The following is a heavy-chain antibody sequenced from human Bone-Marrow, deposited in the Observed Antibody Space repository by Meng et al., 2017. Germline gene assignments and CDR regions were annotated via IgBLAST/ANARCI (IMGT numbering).Heavy chain of an antibody. CDR1: GGTFSTYA. CDR2: IIPIFGTT. J-gene: IGHJ6*02. Sequence: SVKVSCKASGGTFSTYAINWVRQAPGQGLEWMGGIIPIFGTTNFAQKFQGRVTITADKSTSTAYMELSSLGSEDTAMYYCARGYCSGGSCRNYFYYGMDVWGQVTTVTVSS. CDR3: ARGYCSGGSCRNYFYYGMDV. D-gene: IGHD2-15*01. V-gene: IGHV1-69*06.